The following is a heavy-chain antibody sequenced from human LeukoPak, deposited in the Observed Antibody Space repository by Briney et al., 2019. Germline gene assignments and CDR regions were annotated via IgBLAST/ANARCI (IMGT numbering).Heavy chain of an antibody. CDR2: ISSSSSNI. Sequence: GGCPRLSRAPSRVTPSSDEMNWVRQAPGKGLEWVSYISSSSSNIYYADSVKGRFTISRDNAKNSLYLQMNSLRAEDTAVYYCERIMMSMVGSSYYYYCMGVGQKGTTLTVS. J-gene: IGHJ6*04. CDR1: RVTPSSDE. CDR3: ERIMMSMVGSSYYYYCMGV. D-gene: IGHD4/OR15-4a*01. V-gene: IGHV3-48*03.